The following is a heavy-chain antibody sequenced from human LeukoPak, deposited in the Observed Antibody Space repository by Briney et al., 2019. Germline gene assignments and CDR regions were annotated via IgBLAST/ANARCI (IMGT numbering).Heavy chain of an antibody. J-gene: IGHJ5*02. CDR2: IKSKTDGGTS. CDR3: TTSIWFGESYFDP. V-gene: IGHV3-15*01. Sequence: GGSLRLSCAASGFTVSNAWMSWVRQAPGKGLEGVGRIKSKTDGGTSDYAAPVKGRFTISRDDSKNTLYLQMNSLKTEDTAVYYCTTSIWFGESYFDPWGQGTLVTVSS. CDR1: GFTVSNAW. D-gene: IGHD3-10*01.